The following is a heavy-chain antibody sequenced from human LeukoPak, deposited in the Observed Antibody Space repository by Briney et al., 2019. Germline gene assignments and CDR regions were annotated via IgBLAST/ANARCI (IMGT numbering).Heavy chain of an antibody. Sequence: SQTLSLTCTVSGGFISTGDYYWSWIRQPPGKGLEWIGYISYSGGTYYNPSLKSRVSLSVDMSKRQFSLKMSSVTAADTAVYYSATTSKYIGSGRDDSFDIWGQGTMVTVSS. D-gene: IGHD3-10*01. CDR3: ATTSKYIGSGRDDSFDI. CDR1: GGFISTGDYY. J-gene: IGHJ3*02. CDR2: ISYSGGT. V-gene: IGHV4-30-4*01.